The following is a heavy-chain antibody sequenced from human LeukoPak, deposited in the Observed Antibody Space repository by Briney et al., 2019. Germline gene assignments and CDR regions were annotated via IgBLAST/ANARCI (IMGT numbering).Heavy chain of an antibody. Sequence: SETLSLTCTVSGGSISSSSYYWGWIRQPPGKGLEWIATMYYSGTTYYNPSLKSRVTISVDTSKNQFSLNLSSVTAADTAMYYCARKKTVAGTFDYWGQGTLVTVSS. CDR3: ARKKTVAGTFDY. V-gene: IGHV4-39*01. CDR1: GGSISSSSYY. CDR2: MYYSGTT. D-gene: IGHD6-19*01. J-gene: IGHJ4*02.